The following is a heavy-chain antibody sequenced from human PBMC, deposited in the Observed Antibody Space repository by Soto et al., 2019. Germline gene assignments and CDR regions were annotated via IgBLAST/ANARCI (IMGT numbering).Heavy chain of an antibody. V-gene: IGHV4-31*03. D-gene: IGHD5-18*01. CDR3: ARDRRYSYYIDY. CDR1: GFSISSGGYY. CDR2: IYYSGST. J-gene: IGHJ4*02. Sequence: PXETLSLTCTVAGFSISSGGYYWSWIRQHPGKGLEWIGYIYYSGSTYYNPSLKSRVTISVDTSKNQFSLKLSSVTAADTAVYYCARDRRYSYYIDYWGQGTLVTVSS.